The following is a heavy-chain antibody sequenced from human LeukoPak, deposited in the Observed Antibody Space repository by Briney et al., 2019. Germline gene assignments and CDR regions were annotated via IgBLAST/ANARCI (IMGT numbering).Heavy chain of an antibody. J-gene: IGHJ4*02. CDR2: IYHSGST. Sequence: SETLSLTCTVSGYSISSGYYWGWIRQPPGKGLEWIGSIYHSGSTYYNPSLKSRVTISVDTSKNQFSLKLSSVTAADTAVHYCARDTEPFDYWGQGTLVTVSS. D-gene: IGHD1-26*01. CDR1: GYSISSGYY. V-gene: IGHV4-38-2*02. CDR3: ARDTEPFDY.